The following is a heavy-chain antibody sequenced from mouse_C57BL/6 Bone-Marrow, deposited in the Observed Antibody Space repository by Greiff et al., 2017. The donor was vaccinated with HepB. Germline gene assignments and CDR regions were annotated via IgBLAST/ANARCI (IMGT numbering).Heavy chain of an antibody. J-gene: IGHJ2*01. CDR1: GFTFSDYY. CDR3: ARLHYYGSILDY. CDR2: ISNGGGST. Sequence: EVMLVESGGGLVQPGGSLKLSCAASGFTFSDYYMYWVRQTPEKRLEWVAYISNGGGSTYYPDTVKGRFTISRDNAKNTLDLQMSRLKSEDTAMYYCARLHYYGSILDYWGQGTTLTVSS. V-gene: IGHV5-12*01. D-gene: IGHD1-1*01.